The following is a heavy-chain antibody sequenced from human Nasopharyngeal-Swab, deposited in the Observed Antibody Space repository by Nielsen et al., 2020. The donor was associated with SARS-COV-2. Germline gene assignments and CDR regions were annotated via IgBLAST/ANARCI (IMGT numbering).Heavy chain of an antibody. Sequence: WVRRAPGQGLEWMGWISAYNGNTNYAQKLQGRVTMATDTSTSTAYMELRSLRSDDTAVYYCARVGTTGTTAFDYWGQGTLVTVSS. CDR2: ISAYNGNT. D-gene: IGHD1-1*01. V-gene: IGHV1-18*01. CDR3: ARVGTTGTTAFDY. J-gene: IGHJ4*02.